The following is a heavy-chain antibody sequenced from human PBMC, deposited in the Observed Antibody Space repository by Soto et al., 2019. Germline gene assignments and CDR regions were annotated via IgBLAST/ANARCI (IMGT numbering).Heavy chain of an antibody. Sequence: SETLSLTCTVSGDSISTYYWSWIRQPPGKGLEWIGYISYSGSTHYNPSLKSRVTISEDTSNNQFSLKLSSVTAADTAVFYCARGAVVNLVRGVMGGNWFDPWGQGTLVTVSS. V-gene: IGHV4-59*08. CDR3: ARGAVVNLVRGVMGGNWFDP. D-gene: IGHD3-10*01. CDR2: ISYSGST. J-gene: IGHJ5*02. CDR1: GDSISTYY.